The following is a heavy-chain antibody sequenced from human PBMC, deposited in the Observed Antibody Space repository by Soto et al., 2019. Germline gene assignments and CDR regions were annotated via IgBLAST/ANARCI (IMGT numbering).Heavy chain of an antibody. D-gene: IGHD3-22*01. CDR1: GGSISSGGYY. CDR2: IYYSGST. Sequence: PSETLSLTCTVSGGSISSGGYYWSWIRQHPGKGLEWIGYIYYSGSTYYNPSLKSRVTISVDTSKNQFSLKLSSVTAADTAVYYCAREVTMIVDPLLDVWGQGTTVTVSS. CDR3: AREVTMIVDPLLDV. J-gene: IGHJ6*02. V-gene: IGHV4-31*03.